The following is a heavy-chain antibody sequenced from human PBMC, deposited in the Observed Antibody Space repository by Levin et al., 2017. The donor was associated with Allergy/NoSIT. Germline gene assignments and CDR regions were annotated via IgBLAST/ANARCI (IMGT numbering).Heavy chain of an antibody. CDR3: AKDASPYRYFQH. CDR2: ISGSAGST. V-gene: IGHV3-23*01. Sequence: GGSLRLSCAASGFTFSSYALSWVRQAPGKGLEWVSAISGSAGSTYYADSVKGRFTISRDNSKNTLYLQMNSLRAEDTAVYYCAKDASPYRYFQHWGQGTLVTVSS. CDR1: GFTFSSYA. D-gene: IGHD3-16*02. J-gene: IGHJ1*01.